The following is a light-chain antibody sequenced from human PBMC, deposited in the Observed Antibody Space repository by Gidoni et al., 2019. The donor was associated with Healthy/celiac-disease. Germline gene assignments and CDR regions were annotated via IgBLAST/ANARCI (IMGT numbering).Light chain of an antibody. V-gene: IGKV1-33*01. Sequence: DIQMTQSPSSLSASVGDRVTITCQASQDISNYLNWYQQKPGKAPKLLIYDASNLETGVPSRFSGSGSGTDCTVTISSLQPEDIATYYCQQYDNLPAFGPGTKVDIK. CDR2: DAS. CDR3: QQYDNLPA. CDR1: QDISNY. J-gene: IGKJ3*01.